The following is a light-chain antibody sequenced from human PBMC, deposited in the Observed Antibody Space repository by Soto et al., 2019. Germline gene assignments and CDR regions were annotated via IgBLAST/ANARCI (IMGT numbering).Light chain of an antibody. J-gene: IGKJ1*01. V-gene: IGKV3-11*01. CDR1: QSVSTF. CDR3: QERSNWPPWT. Sequence: EIVLTQSPATLSLSPGERATLSCRASQSVSTFLAWYQQRPGQAPRLLIYDASHRATGVPARFSGSGSGTDFTLTISSLEPEDFAVYYCQERSNWPPWTFGQGTKVEVK. CDR2: DAS.